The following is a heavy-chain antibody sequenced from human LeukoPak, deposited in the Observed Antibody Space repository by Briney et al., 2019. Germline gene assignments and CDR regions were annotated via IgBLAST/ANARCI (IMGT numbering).Heavy chain of an antibody. CDR1: GSTFSSYG. D-gene: IGHD4-17*01. CDR2: IWYDGSNK. V-gene: IGHV3-33*01. J-gene: IGHJ4*02. CDR3: ARGLAVTSGFDY. Sequence: PGRSLRLSCAASGSTFSSYGMHWVRQAPGKGLEWVAVIWYDGSNKYYADSVKGRFSISRDNSKNTLYLQMNSLRAEDTAVYYCARGLAVTSGFDYWGQGTLVTVSS.